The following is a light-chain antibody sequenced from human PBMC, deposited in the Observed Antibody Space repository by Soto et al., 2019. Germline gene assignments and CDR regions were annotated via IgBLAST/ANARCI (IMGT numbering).Light chain of an antibody. CDR3: QQYYSTPYT. V-gene: IGKV4-1*01. CDR2: WAS. Sequence: DIVMTQSPDSLAVSLGERATINCESSQSVLHSSHNENYLVWYQQKPGQPPKLLIYWASTRESGVPDRFSGSGSGTDFTLPISSLQAEDVAVYYCQQYYSTPYTFGQGTKLEIK. CDR1: QSVLHSSHNENY. J-gene: IGKJ2*01.